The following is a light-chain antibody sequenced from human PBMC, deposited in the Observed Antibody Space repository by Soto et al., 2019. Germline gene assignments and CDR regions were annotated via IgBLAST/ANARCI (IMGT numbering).Light chain of an antibody. V-gene: IGKV1-39*01. Sequence: DIQMTQSPSSLSASVGDRVTITCRASQSISSYLNWYQQKPGKAPKLLIYAASSLQSGVPSRFSGSGSGTDYTLTISSLQPEDFATYYCQKSYSTPPVVGGGTKGDSK. CDR1: QSISSY. CDR3: QKSYSTPPV. CDR2: AAS. J-gene: IGKJ4*01.